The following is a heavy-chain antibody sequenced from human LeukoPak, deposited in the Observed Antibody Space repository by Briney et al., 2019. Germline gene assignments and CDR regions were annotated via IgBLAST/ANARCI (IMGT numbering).Heavy chain of an antibody. J-gene: IGHJ4*02. CDR3: ARGYAASCSSTTCPYFDY. CDR2: ISAYNGNT. V-gene: IGHV1-18*01. CDR1: GYTFTSYG. D-gene: IGHD2-2*01. Sequence: ASVKVSCKASGYTFTSYGISWVRQAPGQGREWMGWISAYNGNTNYAQKLQGRVTMTTDTSTSTAYMELRSLRSDDTAVYYCARGYAASCSSTTCPYFDYWGQGTLVTVSS.